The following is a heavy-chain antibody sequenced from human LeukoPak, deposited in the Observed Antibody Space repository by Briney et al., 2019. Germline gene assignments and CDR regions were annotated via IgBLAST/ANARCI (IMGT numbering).Heavy chain of an antibody. V-gene: IGHV1-2*02. Sequence: ASVKVSCKTSGYTFTDYYIHWVRQSPGQGLEWMGWTNPDSGGARYAQRFQGKVTMTRDTSINTFYMELTSPRSDDTAVYYCARPGYCTSASCEGLDYWGQGTLITVSS. CDR1: GYTFTDYY. CDR2: TNPDSGGA. J-gene: IGHJ4*02. CDR3: ARPGYCTSASCEGLDY. D-gene: IGHD2-2*01.